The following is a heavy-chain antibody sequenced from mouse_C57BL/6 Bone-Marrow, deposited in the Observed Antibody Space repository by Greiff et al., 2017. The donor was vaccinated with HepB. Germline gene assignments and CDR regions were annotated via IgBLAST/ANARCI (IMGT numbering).Heavy chain of an antibody. Sequence: VKLQQPGAELVKPGASVKLSCKDSGYTFTSYWMQWVKQRPGQGLEWIGEIDPSDSYTNYNQKFKGKATLTVDTSSSTAYMQLSSLTSEDSAVYYCARKLRLQAMDYWGQGTSVTVSS. D-gene: IGHD3-2*02. J-gene: IGHJ4*01. CDR1: GYTFTSYW. V-gene: IGHV1-50*01. CDR3: ARKLRLQAMDY. CDR2: IDPSDSYT.